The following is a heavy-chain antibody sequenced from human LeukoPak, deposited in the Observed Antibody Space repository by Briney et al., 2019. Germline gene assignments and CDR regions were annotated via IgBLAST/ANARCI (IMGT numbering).Heavy chain of an antibody. CDR1: GVTFSSYA. D-gene: IGHD1-7*01. CDR2: INPGGGST. Sequence: GGSLRLSCAASGVTFSSYAMTWVRQGPGKGLEWVSAINPGGGSTYYADSVKGRFTISRDNSKNTLYLQMNSLRAEDTAVYYCAKAGGNSFFDYWGQGTLVTVSS. CDR3: AKAGGNSFFDY. V-gene: IGHV3-23*01. J-gene: IGHJ4*02.